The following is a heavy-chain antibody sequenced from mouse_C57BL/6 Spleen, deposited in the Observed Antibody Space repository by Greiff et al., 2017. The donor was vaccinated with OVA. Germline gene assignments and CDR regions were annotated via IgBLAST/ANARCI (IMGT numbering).Heavy chain of an antibody. CDR1: GFSLTSYG. J-gene: IGHJ2*01. Sequence: VQVVESGPGLVQPSQSLSITCTVSGFSLTSYGVHWVRQSPGKGLEWLGVIWSGGSTDYNAAFISRLSISKDNAKGQVFFKMNSLQADDTAIYYSARNKDYYGSAYFDYWGQGTTLTVAS. CDR2: IWSGGST. D-gene: IGHD1-1*01. CDR3: ARNKDYYGSAYFDY. V-gene: IGHV2-2*01.